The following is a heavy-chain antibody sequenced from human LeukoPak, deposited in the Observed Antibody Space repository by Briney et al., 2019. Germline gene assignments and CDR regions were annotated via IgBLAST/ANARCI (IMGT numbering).Heavy chain of an antibody. V-gene: IGHV3-30-3*01. CDR1: GFTFSSYA. D-gene: IGHD6-6*01. Sequence: PGGSLRLSCAASGFTFSSYAMHWVRQAPGKGLEWVAVISYDGSNKYYADSVKGRFTISRDNSKNTLYLQMNSLRAEDTAVYYCAKDLAARPLYYYMDVWGKGTTVTVSS. CDR3: AKDLAARPLYYYMDV. CDR2: ISYDGSNK. J-gene: IGHJ6*03.